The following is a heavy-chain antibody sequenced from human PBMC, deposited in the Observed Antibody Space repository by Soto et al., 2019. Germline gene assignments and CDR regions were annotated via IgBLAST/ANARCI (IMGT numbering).Heavy chain of an antibody. CDR1: GYTFTSYD. CDR2: MNPNSGNT. Sequence: QVQLVQSGAEVKKPGASVKVSCKASGYTFTSYDINWVRQATGQGLEWMGWMNPNSGNTGYAQKFQGRVTMTRNTSISTAYMELSSLRAEDAAVYYCARGRSSSGWYVRGNYFDYWGQGTLVTVSS. V-gene: IGHV1-8*01. D-gene: IGHD6-19*01. J-gene: IGHJ4*02. CDR3: ARGRSSSGWYVRGNYFDY.